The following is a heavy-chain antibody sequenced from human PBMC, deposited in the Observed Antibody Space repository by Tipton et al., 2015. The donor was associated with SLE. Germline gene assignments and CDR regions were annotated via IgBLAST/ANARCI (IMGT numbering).Heavy chain of an antibody. D-gene: IGHD1-1*01. CDR2: IHYTGTT. Sequence: GLVKPSESLSLTCTVSGGSLSGYYWSWIRQPPGKGLEWIGYIHYTGTTNYNPSLKSRLTISVDPFKNQFSLNLTAVTAADTAVYYCASKISLTTDNWGQGALVTVSS. J-gene: IGHJ4*02. V-gene: IGHV4-59*01. CDR3: ASKISLTTDN. CDR1: GGSLSGYY.